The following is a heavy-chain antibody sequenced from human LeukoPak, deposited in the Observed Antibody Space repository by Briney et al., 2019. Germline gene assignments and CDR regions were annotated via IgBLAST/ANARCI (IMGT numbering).Heavy chain of an antibody. CDR3: ARKLRYFDWSYFDY. V-gene: IGHV3-48*03. CDR1: GFTFSSYG. D-gene: IGHD3-9*01. CDR2: ISSSGSTI. Sequence: PGGSLRLSCAASGFTFSSYGMNWVRQAPGKGLEWVSYISSSGSTIYYADSVKGRFTISRDNAKNSLYLQMNSLRAEDTAVYYCARKLRYFDWSYFDYWGQGTLVTVSS. J-gene: IGHJ4*02.